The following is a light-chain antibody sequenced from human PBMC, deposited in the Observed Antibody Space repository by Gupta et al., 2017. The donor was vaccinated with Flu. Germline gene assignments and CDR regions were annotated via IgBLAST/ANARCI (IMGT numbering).Light chain of an antibody. V-gene: IGLV1-51*01. CDR1: RSKIGNNY. CDR3: GTWDSSLTVVV. CDR2: DNN. Sequence: QSVLTQPPSVSAAPGQKVTISCSGSRSKIGNNYVSWYQQLPGTAPKLLIYDNNKRPSGIPDRFSGSKSGTSATLGIAGLQTGDEADYYCGTWDSSLTVVVFGGGTKLTVL. J-gene: IGLJ2*01.